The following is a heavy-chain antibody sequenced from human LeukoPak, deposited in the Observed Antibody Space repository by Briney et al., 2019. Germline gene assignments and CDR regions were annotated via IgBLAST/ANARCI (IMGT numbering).Heavy chain of an antibody. D-gene: IGHD3-10*01. V-gene: IGHV3-48*04. CDR1: GFTFSSYS. CDR2: ISSSSSTI. Sequence: PGGSLRLSCAASGFTFSSYSMNWVRQAPGKGLEWVAYISSSSSTIYYADSVKGRFTISRDNAKNSLYLQMNSLRAEDTAVYYCARAERGDAFDIGGQGTMVTLSS. J-gene: IGHJ3*02. CDR3: ARAERGDAFDI.